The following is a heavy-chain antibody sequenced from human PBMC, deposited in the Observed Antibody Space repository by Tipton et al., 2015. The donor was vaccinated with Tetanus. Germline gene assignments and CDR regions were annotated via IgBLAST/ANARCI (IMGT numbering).Heavy chain of an antibody. D-gene: IGHD6-19*01. CDR3: ARGPSYSGAWYHY. Sequence: TLSLTCTVSGGSMNSYYWGWLRQPPGKGLEWIGYIYYKGSTNYNPSLRSRVTISIDTSSNQFSLKLTSVTPADTAIYYCARGPSYSGAWYHYWGQGAMVTVSP. V-gene: IGHV4-59*07. CDR2: IYYKGST. J-gene: IGHJ4*02. CDR1: GGSMNSYY.